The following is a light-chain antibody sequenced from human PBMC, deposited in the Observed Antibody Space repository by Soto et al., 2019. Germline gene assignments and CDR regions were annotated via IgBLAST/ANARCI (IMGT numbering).Light chain of an antibody. CDR3: QQYQSSWT. J-gene: IGKJ1*01. Sequence: DIQMTQSTSTLSASVRDTITITFRASQTISRWLAWYQQKPGKAPRLLIYTASTLESGVPSRFSASGSGTEFTLTISSLQPDDFATYYCQQYQSSWTFGQGTKVDIK. CDR1: QTISRW. CDR2: TAS. V-gene: IGKV1-5*01.